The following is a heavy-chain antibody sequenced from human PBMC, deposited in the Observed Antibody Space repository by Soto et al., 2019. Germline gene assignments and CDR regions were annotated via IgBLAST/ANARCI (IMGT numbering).Heavy chain of an antibody. D-gene: IGHD3-9*01. CDR3: TTGIYYDILTGYHNVAY. V-gene: IGHV3-15*01. Sequence: GGSLRLSCVASGFNLSHPWMTWVRQAAGKGLEWVGRIKSKTDGGTADYAAPVKGGATISRDDSKNTVYLQMNSLKAEDTAVYYCTTGIYYDILTGYHNVAYWGQGALVTVSS. CDR2: IKSKTDGGTA. CDR1: GFNLSHPW. J-gene: IGHJ4*02.